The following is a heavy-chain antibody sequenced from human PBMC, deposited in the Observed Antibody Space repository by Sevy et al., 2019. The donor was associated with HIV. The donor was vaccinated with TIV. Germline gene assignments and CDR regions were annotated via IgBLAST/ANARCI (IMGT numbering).Heavy chain of an antibody. V-gene: IGHV2-5*02. CDR2: IYCDDDK. CDR1: GFSLSTSGVG. D-gene: IGHD6-13*01. CDR3: ALCIAAAGPHFDF. J-gene: IGHJ4*02. Sequence: SGPTLVKPTQTLTLTCTFSGFSLSTSGVGVGWIRQPPGKALEWLTLIYCDDDKRDTPSLKSRLTIAKDNSKNQVVLKMTNMDPVDTATYYCALCIAAAGPHFDFWGQGTLVTVSS.